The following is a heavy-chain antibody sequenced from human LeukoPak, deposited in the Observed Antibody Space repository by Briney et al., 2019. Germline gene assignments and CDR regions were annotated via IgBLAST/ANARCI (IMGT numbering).Heavy chain of an antibody. CDR3: AKGSPYCSGGSCYSGEYFQH. V-gene: IGHV3-30*18. J-gene: IGHJ1*01. D-gene: IGHD2-15*01. CDR1: GLTFSSYG. CDR2: ISYDGSNK. Sequence: GRSLRLSCAASGLTFSSYGMQWVRQATGKGLEWVAVISYDGSNKYYADSVKGRFTISRDNSKNTLYLQMNSLRAEDTAVYYCAKGSPYCSGGSCYSGEYFQHWGQGTLVTVSS.